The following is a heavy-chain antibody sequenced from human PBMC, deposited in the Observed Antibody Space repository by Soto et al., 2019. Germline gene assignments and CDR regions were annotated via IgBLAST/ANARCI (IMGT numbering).Heavy chain of an antibody. J-gene: IGHJ4*02. CDR2: IYYSGST. V-gene: IGHV4-30-4*01. CDR1: GGSISSGDYY. Sequence: PSETLSLTCTVSGGSISSGDYYWSWIRQPPGKGLEWIGYIYYSGSTYYNPSLKGRVTISVDTSKNQFSLKLSSVTAADTAVYYCARDGGEWELRSGSYYFDYWGQGTQVTVSS. CDR3: ARDGGEWELRSGSYYFDY. D-gene: IGHD1-26*01.